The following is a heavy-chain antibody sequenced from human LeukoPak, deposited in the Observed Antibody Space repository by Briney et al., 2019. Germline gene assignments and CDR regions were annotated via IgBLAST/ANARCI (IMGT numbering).Heavy chain of an antibody. Sequence: ASVKVSCRASGYIFTTSYIHWVRQAPGQGLEWMGWINPNNGGTNLAQRFQGRVTMTRETSISTAYVEVSRLTSDDTAVYYCARGVYGDFNYWGQGTLVTVSS. D-gene: IGHD4-17*01. CDR3: ARGVYGDFNY. V-gene: IGHV1-2*02. CDR1: GYIFTTSY. CDR2: INPNNGGT. J-gene: IGHJ4*02.